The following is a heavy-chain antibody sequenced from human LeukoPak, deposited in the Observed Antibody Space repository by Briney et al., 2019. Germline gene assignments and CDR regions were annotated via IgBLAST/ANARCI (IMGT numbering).Heavy chain of an antibody. CDR1: GFTFSSYW. CDR2: ISGSGGST. D-gene: IGHD6-19*01. Sequence: PGGSLRLSCAASGFTFSSYWMSWVRQAPRKGLEWVSAISGSGGSTYYADSVKGRFTISRDNAKNSLYLQMSSLRAEDTAVYYCAKDRVAGYPDFDNWGQGTLVTVSS. J-gene: IGHJ4*02. V-gene: IGHV3-23*01. CDR3: AKDRVAGYPDFDN.